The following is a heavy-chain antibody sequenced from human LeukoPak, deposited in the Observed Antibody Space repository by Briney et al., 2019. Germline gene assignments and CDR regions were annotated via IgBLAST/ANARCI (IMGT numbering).Heavy chain of an antibody. CDR1: GFTFSSYD. J-gene: IGHJ4*02. CDR3: ARGSGTGWYTKGYFDY. CDR2: IGTAADT. V-gene: IGHV3-13*01. D-gene: IGHD6-19*01. Sequence: GGSLRLSCAASGFTFSSYDMHWVPQAPGKGLEWVSAIGTAADTYYPGSVKARFTISRENAKNSFYLQMNNLRADDTAVYYCARGSGTGWYTKGYFDYWGQGTLVTVSS.